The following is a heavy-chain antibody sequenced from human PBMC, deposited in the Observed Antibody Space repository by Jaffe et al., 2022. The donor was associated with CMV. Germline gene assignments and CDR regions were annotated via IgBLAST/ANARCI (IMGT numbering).Heavy chain of an antibody. D-gene: IGHD3-22*01. J-gene: IGHJ6*03. CDR3: ARGSSDIGFYYYMDV. CDR2: ISTYSGST. Sequence: QVQLVQSGAEVKKPGASVKVSCKVSGYTFTSYGINWVRQVPGQGPEWMGWISTYSGSTNYAQKFQGRVTMTTDTSTSTAYMELRSLRSDDTAVYYCARGSSDIGFYYYMDVWGRGTTVTVSS. CDR1: GYTFTSYG. V-gene: IGHV1-18*04.